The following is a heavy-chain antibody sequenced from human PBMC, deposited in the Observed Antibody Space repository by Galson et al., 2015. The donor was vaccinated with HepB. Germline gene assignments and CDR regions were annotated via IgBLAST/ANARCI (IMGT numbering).Heavy chain of an antibody. CDR3: ARAADYDSSGYYYGLYFQH. D-gene: IGHD3-22*01. CDR2: INAGNGNT. V-gene: IGHV1-3*01. J-gene: IGHJ1*01. Sequence: SVKVSCKASGYTFTSYAMHWVRQAPGQRLEWMGWINAGNGNTKYSQKFQGRVTITRDTSASTAYMELSSLRSEDTAVYYCARAADYDSSGYYYGLYFQHWVQGTLVTVSS. CDR1: GYTFTSYA.